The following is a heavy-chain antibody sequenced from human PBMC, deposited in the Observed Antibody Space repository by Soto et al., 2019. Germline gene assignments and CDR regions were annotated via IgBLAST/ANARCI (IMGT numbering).Heavy chain of an antibody. CDR2: IWYDGSNK. CDR3: ARDEWLVAGLGADY. V-gene: IGHV3-33*01. CDR1: GFTFSSYG. Sequence: QVQLVESGGGVVQPGRSLRLSCAASGFTFSSYGMHWVRQAPGKGLEWVAVIWYDGSNKYYADSVKGRFTISRDNSKNTLYLQMNSLRAEDTAVYYCARDEWLVAGLGADYWGQGTLVTVSS. D-gene: IGHD6-19*01. J-gene: IGHJ4*02.